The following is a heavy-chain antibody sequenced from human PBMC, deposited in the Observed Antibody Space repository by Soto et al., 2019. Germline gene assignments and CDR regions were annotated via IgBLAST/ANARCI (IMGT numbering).Heavy chain of an antibody. V-gene: IGHV4-30-4*01. CDR2: ISYSGNT. CDR1: GGSISSGDYY. J-gene: IGHJ6*02. D-gene: IGHD3-10*01. CDR3: ARAGRSGYYYYYGMDV. Sequence: SETLSLTCTVSGGSISSGDYYWSWIRQPPGKGLEWIGYISYSGNTYYNPSLETRVTISVDTSKNQFSLRLTSVTAADTAVYFCARAGRSGYYYYYGMDVWGQGTTVTVSS.